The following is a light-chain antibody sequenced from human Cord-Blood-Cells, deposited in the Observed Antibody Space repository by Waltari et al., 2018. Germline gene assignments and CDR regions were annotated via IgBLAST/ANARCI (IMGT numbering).Light chain of an antibody. CDR2: QHS. J-gene: IGLJ2*01. CDR3: QAWDSSTVV. V-gene: IGLV3-1*01. Sequence: SYDLPQPPSVSVSPGPTASITRSGDKLGDKYACWYQQKPGQSPVLVIYQHSKRPSGIPERFSGSNSGNTATLTISGTQAMDEADYYCQAWDSSTVVFGGGTKLTVL. CDR1: KLGDKY.